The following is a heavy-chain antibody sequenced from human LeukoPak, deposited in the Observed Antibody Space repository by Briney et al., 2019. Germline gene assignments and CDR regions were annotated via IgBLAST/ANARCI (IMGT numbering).Heavy chain of an antibody. J-gene: IGHJ4*02. V-gene: IGHV4-34*01. CDR3: AQGGCSGGSCYPLGY. Sequence: SEPLSLTCAVYGGSFSGYYWSWIRQPPGKGLEWIGEINHSGSTNYNPSLKSRVTISLDTSKNQFSLKLSSVTAADTAVYYCAQGGCSGGSCYPLGYWGQGTLVTVSS. CDR2: INHSGST. D-gene: IGHD2-15*01. CDR1: GGSFSGYY.